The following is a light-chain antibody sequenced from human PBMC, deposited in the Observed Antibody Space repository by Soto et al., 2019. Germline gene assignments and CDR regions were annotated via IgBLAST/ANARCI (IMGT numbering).Light chain of an antibody. CDR2: AAT. Sequence: DIQMTQSPSYVSASVGDRVSITCRASQDIRSWLAWYQQRPGKAPKLLIYAATILQSGVPSRFSGSGSGTNFTLTINNLQPEDFASYFCQQANSFPLNFGGGTKV. CDR1: QDIRSW. CDR3: QQANSFPLN. J-gene: IGKJ4*01. V-gene: IGKV1-12*01.